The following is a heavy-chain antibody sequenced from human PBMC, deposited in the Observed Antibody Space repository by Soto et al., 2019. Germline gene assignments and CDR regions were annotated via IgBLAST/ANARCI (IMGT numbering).Heavy chain of an antibody. Sequence: TLSLTCAISGDSVSSNSAAWNWIRQSPSRGLEWLGRTYYRSKWYNDYAVSVKSRITINPDTSKNQFSLQLNSVTPEDTAVYYCARVPISYYDFWSGYFGGTRYYYGMDFWGQGTTVTVSS. J-gene: IGHJ6*02. CDR3: ARVPISYYDFWSGYFGGTRYYYGMDF. CDR1: GDSVSSNSAA. V-gene: IGHV6-1*01. D-gene: IGHD3-3*01. CDR2: TYYRSKWYN.